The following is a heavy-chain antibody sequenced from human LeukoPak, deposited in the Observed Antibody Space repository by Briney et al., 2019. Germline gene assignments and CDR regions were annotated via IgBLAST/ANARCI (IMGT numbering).Heavy chain of an antibody. CDR1: GFTFSSYG. V-gene: IGHV3-30*18. Sequence: GGSLRLSCAASGFTFSSYGMHWVRQAPGKGLEWVAVISYDGSNKYYADSVKGRFTISRDNSKNTLYLQMNSLGAEDTAVYYCAKDPLPSGSKGGWGGIDYWGQGTLVTVSS. J-gene: IGHJ4*02. CDR3: AKDPLPSGSKGGWGGIDY. CDR2: ISYDGSNK. D-gene: IGHD1-26*01.